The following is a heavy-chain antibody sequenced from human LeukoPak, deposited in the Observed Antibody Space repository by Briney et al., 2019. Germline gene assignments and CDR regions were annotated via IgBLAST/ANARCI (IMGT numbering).Heavy chain of an antibody. D-gene: IGHD6-13*01. V-gene: IGHV3-30*09. J-gene: IGHJ4*02. CDR1: GFSFSNYA. Sequence: PGGSLRLSCAAPGFSFSNYAMHWVRQAPGKGLEGVAVISFDINNKYYADSVKGRFAISRDNSKNTLYLQMNSLRPEDTAVYHCARGTGDTSSWYHDYWGQGTLVTVS. CDR3: ARGTGDTSSWYHDY. CDR2: ISFDINNK.